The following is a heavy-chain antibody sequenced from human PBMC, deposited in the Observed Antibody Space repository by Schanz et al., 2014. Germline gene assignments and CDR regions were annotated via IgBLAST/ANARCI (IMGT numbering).Heavy chain of an antibody. V-gene: IGHV1-69*04. CDR1: GYTFTDYG. J-gene: IGHJ4*02. Sequence: QVQLVQSGDEVKKPGASVKVSCKASGYTFTDYGVIWVRQAPGQGLEWMGRIIPILGIANYAQNFQGRVSITADTSTNTAYMELSSLTSEDTAVHYCARGRGFYDYWGQGTMVVVSS. D-gene: IGHD3-10*01. CDR3: ARGRGFYDY. CDR2: IIPILGIA.